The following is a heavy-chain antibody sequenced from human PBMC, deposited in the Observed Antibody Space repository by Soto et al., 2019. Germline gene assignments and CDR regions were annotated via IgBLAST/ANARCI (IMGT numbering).Heavy chain of an antibody. CDR2: MYHIGST. Sequence: QVHLRASGPRLVKPSGTLSLTCAVSGGSVSRSQWWTLVRQAPGKGLEWLGEMYHIGSTKYNPSPKSPVTIPVDKPNHPFSLNPRSVTAADTAVYNCASTPYNWNIWMVYWCPGILVTVPS. CDR3: ASTPYNWNIWMVY. D-gene: IGHD1-1*01. J-gene: IGHJ4*02. V-gene: IGHV4-4*02. CDR1: GGSVSRSQW.